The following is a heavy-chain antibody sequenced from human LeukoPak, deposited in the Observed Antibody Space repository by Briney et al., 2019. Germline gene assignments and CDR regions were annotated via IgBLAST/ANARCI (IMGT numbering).Heavy chain of an antibody. V-gene: IGHV3-53*01. D-gene: IGHD3-16*01. CDR3: VREDLGIEY. CDR1: GFTFSSYS. CDR2: IYANGNS. Sequence: PGGSLRLSCAASGFTFSSYSMNWVRQAPGKGLEWVSIIYANGNSYYEDSVKGRFTISRDNSKTGMYLQMDSLRAEDTATYYCVREDLGIEYWGQGTLVIVSS. J-gene: IGHJ4*02.